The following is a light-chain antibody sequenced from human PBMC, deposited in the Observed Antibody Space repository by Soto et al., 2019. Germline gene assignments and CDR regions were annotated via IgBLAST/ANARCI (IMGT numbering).Light chain of an antibody. Sequence: QSPLTQPASVSGSPGQSVTISCSGSSSDVGAYNYVSWYQRHPGKAPKLMIYDVTNRPSGVSNRVSGSKSGNTASLAISVLQAEYEADYFCSSYTSSSTVVFGGGTKLTVL. CDR2: DVT. V-gene: IGLV2-14*01. CDR1: SSDVGAYNY. CDR3: SSYTSSSTVV. J-gene: IGLJ3*02.